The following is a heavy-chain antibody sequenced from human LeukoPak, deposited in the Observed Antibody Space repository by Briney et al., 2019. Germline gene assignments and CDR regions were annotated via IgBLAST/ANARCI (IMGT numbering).Heavy chain of an antibody. Sequence: SETLSLTCTVSGGSISSGSYDWSWIRQPAGKGLEWIGRIYTSGSTNYNPSLKSRVTISVGTSKNQFSLKLSSVTAADTAVYYCARGGAGIAFYYYYMDVWGKGTTVTVSS. V-gene: IGHV4-61*02. CDR1: GGSISSGSYD. CDR2: IYTSGST. CDR3: ARGGAGIAFYYYYMDV. J-gene: IGHJ6*03. D-gene: IGHD6-13*01.